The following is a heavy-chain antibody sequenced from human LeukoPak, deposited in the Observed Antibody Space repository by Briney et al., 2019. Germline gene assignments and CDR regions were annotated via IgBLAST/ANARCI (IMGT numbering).Heavy chain of an antibody. CDR1: GFTVSSNY. CDR3: ARDDYGDYRRGSYFDY. Sequence: PGGSLRLSCAASGFTVSSNYMSWVRQAPGKGLEWVANIKQDGSEKYYVDSVKGRFTISRDNAKNSLYLQMNSLRAEDTAVYYCARDDYGDYRRGSYFDYWGQGTLVTVSS. D-gene: IGHD4-17*01. CDR2: IKQDGSEK. V-gene: IGHV3-7*01. J-gene: IGHJ4*02.